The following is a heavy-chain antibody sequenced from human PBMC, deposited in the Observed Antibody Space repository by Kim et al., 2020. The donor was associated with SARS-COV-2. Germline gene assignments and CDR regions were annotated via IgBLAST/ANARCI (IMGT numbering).Heavy chain of an antibody. CDR2: ISYDGSNK. D-gene: IGHD6-19*01. Sequence: GGSLRLSCAASGFTFSSYGMHWVRQAPGKGLEWVAVISYDGSNKYYADSVKGRFTISRDNSKNTLYLQMNSLRAEDTAVYYCANMRGEQWLVQGAFDIWGQGTMVTVSS. CDR3: ANMRGEQWLVQGAFDI. V-gene: IGHV3-30*18. J-gene: IGHJ3*02. CDR1: GFTFSSYG.